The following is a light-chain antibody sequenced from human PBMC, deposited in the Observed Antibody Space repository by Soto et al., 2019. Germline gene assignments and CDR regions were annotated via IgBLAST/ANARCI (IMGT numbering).Light chain of an antibody. V-gene: IGKV3-15*01. CDR1: QSVSSN. Sequence: EIVMTQSPATLSVSPGERATLSCRASQSVSSNLAWYQQKPGQAPRLLIYGASTRATGIPARFSGSGSGTEFTLTISSLQSEDFAVYYCQQYNNWLTWTFGHGTKVYIK. CDR3: QQYNNWLTWT. J-gene: IGKJ1*01. CDR2: GAS.